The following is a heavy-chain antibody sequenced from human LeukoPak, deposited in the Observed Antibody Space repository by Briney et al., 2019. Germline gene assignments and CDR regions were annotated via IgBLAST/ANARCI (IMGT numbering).Heavy chain of an antibody. J-gene: IGHJ4*02. Sequence: ASVKVSCKASGYTFTSYGISWVRQAPGQGLEWMGWISAYNGKTNYAQTLQGRVTMTTDTSTSTAYMELRSLRSDDTAVYYCARAPRVVVPAAMVAFFDYWGQGTLVTVSS. D-gene: IGHD2-2*01. CDR3: ARAPRVVVPAAMVAFFDY. CDR2: ISAYNGKT. V-gene: IGHV1-18*04. CDR1: GYTFTSYG.